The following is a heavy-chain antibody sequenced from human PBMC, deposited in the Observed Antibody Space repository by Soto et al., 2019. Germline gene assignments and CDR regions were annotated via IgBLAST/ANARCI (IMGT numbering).Heavy chain of an antibody. J-gene: IGHJ5*02. D-gene: IGHD6-13*01. CDR1: GGSISSSSYY. CDR3: AGAAAGTGNWIDL. CDR2: IYYSGST. V-gene: IGHV4-39*01. Sequence: SETLSLTCTVSGGSISSSSYYWGWIRQPPGKGLEWIGSIYYSGSTYYNPPLKSRVTISVDTSKNQFSLKLSSVTAADTAVYYCAGAAAGTGNWIDLSGQATLVTVSS.